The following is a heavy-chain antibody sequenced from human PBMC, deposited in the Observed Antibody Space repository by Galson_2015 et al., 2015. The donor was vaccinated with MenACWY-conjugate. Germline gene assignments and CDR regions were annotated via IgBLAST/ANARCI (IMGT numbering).Heavy chain of an antibody. CDR3: ATGLASGVAPPGGRY. V-gene: IGHV3-33*01. J-gene: IGHJ4*02. D-gene: IGHD3-3*01. CDR1: GFTFSSYG. Sequence: SLRLSCAASGFTFSSYGMHWVRQDPVKGLEWVTVIWSDGNSKYYVDSVKGRFTISRDNSKNTLYLQMNSLRAEDTAVYYCATGLASGVAPPGGRYWGQGTLVTVSS. CDR2: IWSDGNSK.